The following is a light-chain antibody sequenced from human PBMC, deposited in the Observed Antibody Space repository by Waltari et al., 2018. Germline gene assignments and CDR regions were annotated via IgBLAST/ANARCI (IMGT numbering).Light chain of an antibody. CDR1: LGVTNN. CDR3: QQYSNWPPWT. V-gene: IGKV3-15*01. CDR2: GAS. Sequence: EVVMTQSPATLSASPGARVTLSCRARLGVTNNLAWYQQRPGQPPRLLIYGASTRATGLPARFSGSGSGTEFTLTISSLQSEDFAVYYCQQYSNWPPWTFGQGTKVEIK. J-gene: IGKJ1*01.